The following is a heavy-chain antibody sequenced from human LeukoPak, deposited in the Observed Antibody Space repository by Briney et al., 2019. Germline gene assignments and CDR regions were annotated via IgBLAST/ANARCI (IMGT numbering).Heavy chain of an antibody. D-gene: IGHD4-17*01. CDR2: IKQDGSEK. CDR1: GFTFSSYW. J-gene: IGHJ4*02. Sequence: GGSLRLSCAASGFTFSSYWMSWVRQAPGKGLEWVANIKQDGSEKYYVDSVKGRFTISRDNAKNSLYLQMNSLRAEDTAVYSCAKTTVRPHKYYFDYWGQGTLVTVSS. V-gene: IGHV3-7*01. CDR3: AKTTVRPHKYYFDY.